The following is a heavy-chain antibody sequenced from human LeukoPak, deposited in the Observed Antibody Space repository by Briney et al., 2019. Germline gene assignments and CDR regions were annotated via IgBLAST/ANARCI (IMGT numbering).Heavy chain of an antibody. D-gene: IGHD3-10*01. CDR1: GGSISSGSYC. Sequence: SETLSLTCTVSGGSISSGSYCWSWIRQPAGKGLEWIGHIYSSGSTNYNPSLKSRVTISVDTSKNQFSLKLSSVTAADTAVYYCAGSGRLLWFGEPQINNWFDPWGQGTLVTVSS. J-gene: IGHJ5*02. CDR3: AGSGRLLWFGEPQINNWFDP. CDR2: IYSSGST. V-gene: IGHV4-61*10.